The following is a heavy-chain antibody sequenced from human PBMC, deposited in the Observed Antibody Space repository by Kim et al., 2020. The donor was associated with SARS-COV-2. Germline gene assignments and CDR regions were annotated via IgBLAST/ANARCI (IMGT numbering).Heavy chain of an antibody. Sequence: SETLSLTCTVSGGSISSSSYYWGWIRQPPGKGLEWIGSIYYSGSTYYNPSLKSRVTISVDTSKNQFSLKLSSVTAADTAVYYCARQPEVITFGGVIVQYCFDYWGQGTLVTVSS. CDR3: ARQPEVITFGGVIVQYCFDY. CDR1: GGSISSSSYY. V-gene: IGHV4-39*01. D-gene: IGHD3-16*02. CDR2: IYYSGST. J-gene: IGHJ4*02.